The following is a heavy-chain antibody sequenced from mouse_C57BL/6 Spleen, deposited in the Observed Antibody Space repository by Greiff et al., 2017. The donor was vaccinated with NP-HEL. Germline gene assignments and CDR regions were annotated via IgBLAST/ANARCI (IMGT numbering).Heavy chain of an antibody. CDR1: GYTFTDYE. CDR3: TLIYSDY. CDR2: IDPETGGT. Sequence: VQRVESGAELVRPGASVTLSCKASGYTFTDYEMHWVKQTPVHGLEWIGAIDPETGGTAYNQKFKGKAILTADKSSSTAYMELRSLTSEDSAVYYCTLIYSDYWGQGTTLTVSS. V-gene: IGHV1-15*01. J-gene: IGHJ2*01.